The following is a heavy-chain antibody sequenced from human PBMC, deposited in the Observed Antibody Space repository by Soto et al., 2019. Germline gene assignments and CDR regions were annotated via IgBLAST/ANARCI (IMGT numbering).Heavy chain of an antibody. V-gene: IGHV3-11*01. CDR2: ISSSGSTI. J-gene: IGHJ4*02. CDR1: GCTFSDYY. D-gene: IGHD3-22*01. CDR3: ARSHLYYDSSGYPDY. Sequence: GSLRLSCAASGCTFSDYYISWIRQAPGKGLAWVSYISSSGSTIYYADSVKGRFTISRDNAKNSLYLQMNSLRAEDTAVYYCARSHLYYDSSGYPDYWGQGTLVTVSS.